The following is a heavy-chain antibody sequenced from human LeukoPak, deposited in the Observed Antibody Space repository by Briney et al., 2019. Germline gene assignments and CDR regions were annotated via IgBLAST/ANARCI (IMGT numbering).Heavy chain of an antibody. Sequence: PGGSLRLSCAASGLTGSHNYMSWVRQAPGKGLEWVSVIYSGGSTYYADSVKGRFTISRDNSKNTLYLQMNSLRAEDTAVYYCARSRQQSDGAFDIWGQGTMVTVSS. V-gene: IGHV3-53*01. J-gene: IGHJ3*02. CDR2: IYSGGST. D-gene: IGHD6-13*01. CDR3: ARSRQQSDGAFDI. CDR1: GLTGSHNY.